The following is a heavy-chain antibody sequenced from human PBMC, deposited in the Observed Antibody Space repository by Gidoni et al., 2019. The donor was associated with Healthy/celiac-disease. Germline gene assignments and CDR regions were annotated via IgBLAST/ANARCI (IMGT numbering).Heavy chain of an antibody. D-gene: IGHD3-22*01. J-gene: IGHJ4*02. CDR1: GCTLSSYA. Sequence: EVQLLESGGGLVQPGGSLRLACAASGCTLSSYAMSWVRQAPGKGLEWVSAISGSGGSTSYADSVKGRFTISRDNSKNTLYLQMNSLRAEDTAVYYCAKLKGPELGGYFGYWGQGTLVTVSS. V-gene: IGHV3-23*01. CDR2: ISGSGGST. CDR3: AKLKGPELGGYFGY.